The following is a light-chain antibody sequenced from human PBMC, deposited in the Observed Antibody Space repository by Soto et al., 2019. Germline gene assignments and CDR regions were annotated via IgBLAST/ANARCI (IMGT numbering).Light chain of an antibody. CDR3: QQYNSYSQT. J-gene: IGKJ1*01. Sequence: DIQMTQSPSTQSASAGDKFTVXXRASQSIGSWLAWYQQRPGKAPXPLIYDASSLESAVPSRFSGSGSGTEFTLTISSLQPDDFATYYCQQYNSYSQTFGQGTRWIS. V-gene: IGKV1-5*01. CDR2: DAS. CDR1: QSIGSW.